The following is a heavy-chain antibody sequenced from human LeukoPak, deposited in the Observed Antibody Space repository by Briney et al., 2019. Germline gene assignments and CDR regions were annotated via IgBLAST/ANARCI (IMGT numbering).Heavy chain of an antibody. D-gene: IGHD4-17*01. V-gene: IGHV3-7*01. Sequence: GGSLGLSCAAYGFTFSSHWMTWVRQAPGKGLEWVASLRQGGSEKYYVDSVKGRFIVSRDDAKNSLYLQMNSLSADDTAVYFCARGPHYGDRVDYLDSWGQGTKVTVSS. J-gene: IGHJ4*02. CDR3: ARGPHYGDRVDYLDS. CDR2: LRQGGSEK. CDR1: GFTFSSHW.